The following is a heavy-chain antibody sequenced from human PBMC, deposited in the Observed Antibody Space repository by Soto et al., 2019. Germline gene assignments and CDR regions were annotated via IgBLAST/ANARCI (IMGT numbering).Heavy chain of an antibody. D-gene: IGHD3-16*01. CDR3: ASGWGIYSIAWLIDH. CDR1: GYTFTNYG. V-gene: IGHV1-18*04. CDR2: TGAYNGNT. Sequence: SVKVSCKASGYTFTNYGISWVRQAPGQGLEWMGWTGAYNGNTNYAQKFQGRDTMTADTSTNTAYMELRSLRYDARAVYYCASGWGIYSIAWLIDHWGQGTLVTVSS. J-gene: IGHJ4*02.